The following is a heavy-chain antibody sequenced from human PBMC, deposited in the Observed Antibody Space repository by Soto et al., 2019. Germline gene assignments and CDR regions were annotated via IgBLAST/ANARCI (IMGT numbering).Heavy chain of an antibody. CDR2: INHRGTT. CDR3: ARGRFDCRGGSCPDLDY. J-gene: IGHJ4*02. D-gene: IGHD2-15*01. Sequence: SETLSLTCAVYGGSFSGYYWSWIRQPPGKALEWIGEINHRGTTNYNPSLKSRATISVDPSKNQFFLSLTSVTAADTAVYYCARGRFDCRGGSCPDLDYWGRGTLLTVSS. V-gene: IGHV4-34*01. CDR1: GGSFSGYY.